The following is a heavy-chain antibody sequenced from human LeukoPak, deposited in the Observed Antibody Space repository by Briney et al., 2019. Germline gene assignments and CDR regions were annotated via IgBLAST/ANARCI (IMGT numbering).Heavy chain of an antibody. Sequence: GGSLRLSCAASGFTFNSYNMNWVREAPGKGLEWVSYISSDSSTIFYADSAKGRFTISRDNVKNSLFLQLNSLRDEDTAVYYCARDHSSGWPDAFDIWGQGTMVTVSS. CDR3: ARDHSSGWPDAFDI. D-gene: IGHD6-19*01. V-gene: IGHV3-48*02. CDR1: GFTFNSYN. J-gene: IGHJ3*02. CDR2: ISSDSSTI.